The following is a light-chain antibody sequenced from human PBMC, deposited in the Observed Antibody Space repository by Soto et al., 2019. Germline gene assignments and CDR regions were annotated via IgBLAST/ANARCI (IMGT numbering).Light chain of an antibody. CDR1: QSVSRSN. CDR3: EQYGSSPPSIT. V-gene: IGKV3-20*01. Sequence: PGERATVSCRASQSVSRSNLAWYQHKPGQAPRLLIYGTSNRATGIPDRFIGSGSGTDLTLTISSLEPEDFAVYYCEQYGSSPPSITFGQGTRLE. CDR2: GTS. J-gene: IGKJ5*01.